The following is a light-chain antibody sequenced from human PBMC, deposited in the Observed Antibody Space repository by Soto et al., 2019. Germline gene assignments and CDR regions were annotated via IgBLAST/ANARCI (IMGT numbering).Light chain of an antibody. J-gene: IGKJ5*01. V-gene: IGKV1-8*01. CDR3: QQYYSYPIT. Sequence: AVRMTHTPSSFSASTGDRVTITCRASQGISSYLAWYQQKPGKAPKLLIYAASTLQSGVPSRFSGSGSGTDFTLTISCLQSEDFATYYCQQYYSYPITFGQGTRLEI. CDR2: AAS. CDR1: QGISSY.